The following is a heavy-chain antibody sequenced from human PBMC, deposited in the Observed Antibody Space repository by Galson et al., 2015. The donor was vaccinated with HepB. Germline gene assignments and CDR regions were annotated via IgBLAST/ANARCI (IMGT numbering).Heavy chain of an antibody. CDR3: AKDRRTGTTPPDGFDI. J-gene: IGHJ3*02. D-gene: IGHD1-1*01. CDR1: GFTFSSYA. CDR2: ISGSDGST. Sequence: SLRLSCAASGFTFSSYAMSWVRQVPEKGLEWVSSISGSDGSTYYTDSVKGRFTISRDDSKSTLYLQMNSLRAEDTAVYYCAKDRRTGTTPPDGFDIRGQGTMVTVSS. V-gene: IGHV3-23*01.